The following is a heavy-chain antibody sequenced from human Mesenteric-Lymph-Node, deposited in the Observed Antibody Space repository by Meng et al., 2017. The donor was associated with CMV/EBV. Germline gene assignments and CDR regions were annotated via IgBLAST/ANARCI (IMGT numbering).Heavy chain of an antibody. D-gene: IGHD2-15*01. V-gene: IGHV4-4*02. J-gene: IGHJ4*02. CDR2: IYHSGST. CDR1: GGYISSHYW. CDR3: AGIGGTTPLGY. Sequence: CAVSGGYISSHYWWSWVRQPPGKGLEWIGEIYHSGSTNYNPSLKSRVTISVDKSKNQFSLKLTSVTAAGTAVYYCAGIGGTTPLGYWGQGTLVTVSS.